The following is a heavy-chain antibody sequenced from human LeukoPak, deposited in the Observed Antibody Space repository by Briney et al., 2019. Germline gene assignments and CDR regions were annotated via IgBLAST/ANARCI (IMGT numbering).Heavy chain of an antibody. Sequence: SETLSLTCTVSGGSISSYYWSWIRQPAGKGLEWIGRIYTSGSTNYNPPLKSRVTMSVDTSKNQFSLKLSSVTAADTAVYYCARAATYYGSGIGFDYWGQGTLVTVSS. CDR2: IYTSGST. V-gene: IGHV4-4*07. CDR1: GGSISSYY. D-gene: IGHD3-10*01. CDR3: ARAATYYGSGIGFDY. J-gene: IGHJ4*02.